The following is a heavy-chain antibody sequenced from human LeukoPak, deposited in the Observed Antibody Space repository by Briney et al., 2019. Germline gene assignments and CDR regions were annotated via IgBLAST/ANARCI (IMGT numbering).Heavy chain of an antibody. CDR2: IYYSGST. CDR3: AEGDYYYGMDV. Sequence: LSFNGNVSRGPIRGGGYNWRWIRQHPKKSLEWIGYIYYSGSTYYNPSLKSRVTISVDTSKNQFSLKLSSVTAADTAVYYCAEGDYYYGMDVWGQGTTVTVSS. CDR1: RGPIRGGGYN. J-gene: IGHJ6*02. V-gene: IGHV4-31*02.